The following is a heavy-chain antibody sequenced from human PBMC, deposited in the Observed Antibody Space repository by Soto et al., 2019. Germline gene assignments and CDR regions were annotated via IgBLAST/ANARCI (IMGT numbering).Heavy chain of an antibody. Sequence: GGSLRLSCAASGFTFSSYDMHWVRQATGKGLEWVSAIGTAGDTYYPGSVKGRFTISRENAKNSLYLQMNSLRAGDTAVYYCAGGSGAFXFDSWGQGTMVTVSS. V-gene: IGHV3-13*01. CDR3: AGGSGAFXFDS. CDR1: GFTFSSYD. J-gene: IGHJ3*02. D-gene: IGHD6-19*01. CDR2: IGTAGDT.